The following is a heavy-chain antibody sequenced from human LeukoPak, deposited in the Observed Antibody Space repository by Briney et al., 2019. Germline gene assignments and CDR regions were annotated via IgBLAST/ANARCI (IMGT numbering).Heavy chain of an antibody. J-gene: IGHJ4*02. CDR1: GFTFSSYG. V-gene: IGHV3-48*04. CDR2: ISSSGSTI. CDR3: ARESRGSFAN. D-gene: IGHD2-15*01. Sequence: GGTLRLSCAASGFTFSSYGMSWVRQAPGKGLEWVSYISSSGSTIYYADSVKGRFTISRDNAKNSLYLQMNSLRAEDTAVYYCARESRGSFANWGQGTLVTVSS.